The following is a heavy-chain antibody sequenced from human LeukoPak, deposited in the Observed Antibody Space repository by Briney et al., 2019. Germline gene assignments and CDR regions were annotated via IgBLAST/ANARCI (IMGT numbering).Heavy chain of an antibody. J-gene: IGHJ3*02. CDR1: GFTFRSYW. D-gene: IGHD3-22*01. Sequence: PGGSLRLSCAASGFTFRSYWMSWVRQAPGKGLEWVANINQDGSVKYYVDSVKGRFTISRDNAKNSLYVQMNSLRDEDTAVYYCTRHSYYDSSGPGAFDIWGQGTMVTVSS. CDR2: INQDGSVK. V-gene: IGHV3-7*01. CDR3: TRHSYYDSSGPGAFDI.